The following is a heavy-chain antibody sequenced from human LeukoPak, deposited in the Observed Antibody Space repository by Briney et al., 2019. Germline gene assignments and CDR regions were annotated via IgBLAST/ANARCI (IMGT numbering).Heavy chain of an antibody. CDR3: ARGQHESSGYCPFGD. CDR2: IYYSGST. V-gene: IGHV4-59*11. CDR1: AGSISSHY. J-gene: IGHJ4*02. D-gene: IGHD3-22*01. Sequence: SPTQSPTRPLAAGSISSHYWSSIRHPPGEWLGWIGQIYYSGSTNYTPSLRSRVTISVDTTKKKVSLKLSSVTAAETAVYYCARGQHESSGYCPFGDWGQGTLVTVSS.